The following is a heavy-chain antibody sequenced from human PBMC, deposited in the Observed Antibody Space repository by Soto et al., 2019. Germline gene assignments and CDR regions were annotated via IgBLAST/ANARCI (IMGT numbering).Heavy chain of an antibody. D-gene: IGHD3-22*01. Sequence: PGGSLRLSCAASGFTFSSYAMSWFRQAPGKGLEWVSSISVSGGSTYYADSVKGRFTISRDNSKSTLFLHMNSLRAEATAVYYCAKDAGRDYYPVVYWGPEALLAAST. CDR1: GFTFSSYA. J-gene: IGHJ4*01. CDR2: ISVSGGST. CDR3: AKDAGRDYYPVVY. V-gene: IGHV3-23*01.